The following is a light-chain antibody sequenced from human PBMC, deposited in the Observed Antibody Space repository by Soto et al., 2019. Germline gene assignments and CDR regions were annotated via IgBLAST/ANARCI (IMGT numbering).Light chain of an antibody. Sequence: EIVLTQSPGTLSLSPGERATLSCRASQRGSRSYLAWYQQKPGQTPSILIYGASNRATGIPDRCSGSGSGTDGTLTIIRLEPDDFAVYYCKQYDSSGLTCGGGTKVEIK. V-gene: IGKV3-20*01. J-gene: IGKJ4*01. CDR1: QRGSRSY. CDR3: KQYDSSGLT. CDR2: GAS.